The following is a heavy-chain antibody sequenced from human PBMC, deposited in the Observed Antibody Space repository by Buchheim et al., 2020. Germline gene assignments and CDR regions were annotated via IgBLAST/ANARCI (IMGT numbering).Heavy chain of an antibody. CDR3: AQELRPNDS. V-gene: IGHV3-23*04. J-gene: IGHJ4*02. CDR2: IDISGANT. CDR1: TFTFSNHA. Sequence: LLVESGGDLVQPGGSLRLSCAASTFTFSNHAMTWVRQAPGKGLEWVASIDISGANTYYAESVRGRFSISRDNSKNTLDLQLTSLRPDDTALYYCAQELRPNDSWGPGTL.